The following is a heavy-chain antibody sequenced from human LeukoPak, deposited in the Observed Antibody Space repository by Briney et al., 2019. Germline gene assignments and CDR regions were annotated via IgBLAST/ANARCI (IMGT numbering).Heavy chain of an antibody. D-gene: IGHD6-6*01. J-gene: IGHJ6*03. Sequence: GASVKVSCKASGYTFTGYYMHWVRQAPGQGLEWMGWINPNSGGTNYAQKFQGRVTMTRDTSISTAYMELSRLRSDDTAVYYCARGYSSSSGYYYYYMDVWGKGTRSPSP. CDR2: INPNSGGT. CDR3: ARGYSSSSGYYYYYMDV. CDR1: GYTFTGYY. V-gene: IGHV1-2*02.